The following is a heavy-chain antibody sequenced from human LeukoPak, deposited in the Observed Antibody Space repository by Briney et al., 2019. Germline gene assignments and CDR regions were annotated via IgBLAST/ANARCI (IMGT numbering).Heavy chain of an antibody. D-gene: IGHD3-10*01. CDR3: ASGYYYGSGIRGRDAFDI. Sequence: GESLKISCKGPGYSFTSYWISWVRQMPGKGLEWMGRIDPSDSYTNYSPSFQGHVTISADKSISTAYLQWSSLKASDTAMYYCASGYYYGSGIRGRDAFDIWGQGTMVTVSS. J-gene: IGHJ3*02. CDR1: GYSFTSYW. V-gene: IGHV5-10-1*01. CDR2: IDPSDSYT.